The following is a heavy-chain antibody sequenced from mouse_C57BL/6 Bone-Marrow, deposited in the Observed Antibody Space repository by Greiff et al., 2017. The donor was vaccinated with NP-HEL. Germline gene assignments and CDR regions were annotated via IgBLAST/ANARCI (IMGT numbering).Heavy chain of an antibody. CDR2: IHPNSGST. CDR1: GYTFTSYW. Sequence: QVQLQQPGAELVKPGASVKLSCKASGYTFTSYWMHWVKQRPGQGLEWIGMIHPNSGSTNYNEKFKSKATLTVDKSSSTAYMQLSSLTSEDSAVYYCARALYYGCDEGYFDYWGQGTTLTVSS. V-gene: IGHV1-64*01. J-gene: IGHJ2*01. D-gene: IGHD2-2*01. CDR3: ARALYYGCDEGYFDY.